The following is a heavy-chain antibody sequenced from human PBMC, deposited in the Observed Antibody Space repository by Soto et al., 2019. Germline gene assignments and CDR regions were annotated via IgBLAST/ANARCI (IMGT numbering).Heavy chain of an antibody. CDR1: GGSVSSGGYY. CDR3: ARVVSTHFEY. Sequence: QVQLQESGPGLVRPSEILSLTCSVSGGSVSSGGYYWSWIRQHPGKGLEWIGSIYYTGNTYYSPSLNSRVTISVATSKNQFALELSSMTAADTAVYYWARVVSTHFEYWGQGILVTVSS. V-gene: IGHV4-31*03. CDR2: IYYTGNT. D-gene: IGHD2-15*01. J-gene: IGHJ4*02.